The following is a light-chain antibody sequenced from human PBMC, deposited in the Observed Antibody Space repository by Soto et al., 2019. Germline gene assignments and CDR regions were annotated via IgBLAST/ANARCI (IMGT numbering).Light chain of an antibody. V-gene: IGKV1-33*01. CDR1: QDITNY. Sequence: DIQMTQSPSSLSASVGDRVTITCQASQDITNYLNWYQQKPGQAPKLLIYDASNLETGVPSRFSGSGSGKDFTFTISSLQPKDIATYYCQQYDNLMYTFGQGTKLEIK. CDR3: QQYDNLMYT. CDR2: DAS. J-gene: IGKJ2*01.